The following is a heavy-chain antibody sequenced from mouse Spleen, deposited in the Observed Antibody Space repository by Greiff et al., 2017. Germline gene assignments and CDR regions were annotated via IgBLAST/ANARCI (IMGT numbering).Heavy chain of an antibody. Sequence: VQLQQSGPGLVAPSQSLSITCSVSGFSLTSYAISWVRQPPGRGLEWLGVIWTGGGTDYNSALKSRLSISKDNSKSQVFLKMNSLQTDDTARYYCARFHYYGYYAMDYWGQGTSVTVSS. J-gene: IGHJ4*01. CDR2: IWTGGGT. V-gene: IGHV2-9-1*01. CDR3: ARFHYYGYYAMDY. D-gene: IGHD1-2*01. CDR1: GFSLTSYA.